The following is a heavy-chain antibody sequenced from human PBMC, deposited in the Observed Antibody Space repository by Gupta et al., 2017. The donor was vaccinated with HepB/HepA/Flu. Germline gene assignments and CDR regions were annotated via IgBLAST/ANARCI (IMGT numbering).Heavy chain of an antibody. CDR1: GFTFSSYD. CDR2: IGTAGDT. Sequence: EVQLVESGGGLVQPGGSLRLSCAASGFTFSSYDIHWVRQATGKGLEWVSAIGTAGDTYYPGSVKGRFTISRENAKNSLYLQMNSLRAGDTAVYYCARDPGYSYGSGPQGMDVWGQGTTVTVSS. J-gene: IGHJ6*02. D-gene: IGHD5-18*01. V-gene: IGHV3-13*01. CDR3: ARDPGYSYGSGPQGMDV.